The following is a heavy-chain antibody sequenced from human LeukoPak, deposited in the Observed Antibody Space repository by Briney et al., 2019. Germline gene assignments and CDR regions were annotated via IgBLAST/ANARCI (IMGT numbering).Heavy chain of an antibody. CDR1: GFTFSSYA. D-gene: IGHD5-18*01. V-gene: IGHV3-23*01. CDR3: AKDNSYGQIDY. J-gene: IGHJ4*02. CDR2: ISGSGGST. Sequence: GGSLRLSCAASGFTFSSYAMSWVRQAPGKGLEWVSAISGSGGSTYYADSVKGRFTISRDNSKNSLYLQMNSLRAEDTALYYCAKDNSYGQIDYWGQGTLVTVSS.